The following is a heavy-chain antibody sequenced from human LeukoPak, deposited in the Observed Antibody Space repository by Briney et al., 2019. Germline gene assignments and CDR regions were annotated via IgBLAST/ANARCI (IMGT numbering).Heavy chain of an antibody. V-gene: IGHV3-48*03. D-gene: IGHD2-2*01. CDR1: GFTVSSYE. J-gene: IGHJ4*02. CDR2: ISSSGSII. CDR3: ARVGGHCTSTSCPPPDY. Sequence: GGSLRLSCAVSGFTVSSYEMNWVRQAPGKGLEWVSYISSSGSIIDYADSVKGRFTISRDNAKSSVFLQMNSLRAEDTAVYYCARVGGHCTSTSCPPPDYWGQGTLVTVSS.